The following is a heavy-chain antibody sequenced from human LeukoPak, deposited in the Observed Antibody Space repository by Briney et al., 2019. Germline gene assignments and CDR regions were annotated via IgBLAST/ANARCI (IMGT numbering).Heavy chain of an antibody. CDR2: IRYDGSNK. Sequence: PGGSLRLPCAASGFTFSSYGMHWVRQAPGKGLEWVAFIRYDGSNKYYADSVKGRFTISRDNSKNTLYLQMNSLRAEDTAVYYCAKTVWSYYYYMDVWGKGTTVTVSS. J-gene: IGHJ6*03. CDR3: AKTVWSYYYYMDV. D-gene: IGHD2-8*01. CDR1: GFTFSSYG. V-gene: IGHV3-30*02.